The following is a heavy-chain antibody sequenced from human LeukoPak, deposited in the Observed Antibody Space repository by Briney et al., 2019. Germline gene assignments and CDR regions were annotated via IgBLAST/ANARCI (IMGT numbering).Heavy chain of an antibody. CDR2: INHSGST. D-gene: IGHD1-26*01. CDR3: ARVFSGSYLFDY. V-gene: IGHV4-34*01. Sequence: SETLSLICAVYGGSFSGYYWSWIRQPPGKGLEWIGEINHSGSTNYNPSLKSRVTISVDTSKNQFSLKLSSVTAADTAVYYCARVFSGSYLFDYWGQGTLVTVSS. CDR1: GGSFSGYY. J-gene: IGHJ4*02.